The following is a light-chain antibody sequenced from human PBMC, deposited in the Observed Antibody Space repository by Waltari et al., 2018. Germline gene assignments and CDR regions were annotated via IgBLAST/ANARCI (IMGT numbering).Light chain of an antibody. Sequence: QPVLTQSPSASASLGASVKLTCTLSSGHSSNVIAWLQQQPAKGPRYLMKVNSDGSHSKGDKSPDRFSGSSSGAEHYLTISSLQSEDEADYYCQTGGHGTWVFGGGTKLTVL. CDR3: QTGGHGTWV. J-gene: IGLJ3*02. CDR2: VNSDGSH. V-gene: IGLV4-69*01. CDR1: SGHSSNV.